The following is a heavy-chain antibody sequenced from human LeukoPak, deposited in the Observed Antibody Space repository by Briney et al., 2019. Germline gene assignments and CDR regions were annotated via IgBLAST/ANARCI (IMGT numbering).Heavy chain of an antibody. Sequence: PGGSLRLSCAASGSTFSSYSMNWVRQAPGKGLEWVSSISSSSSYIYYADSVKGRFTISRDNAKNSLYLQMNSLRAEDTAVYYCARGGIAAAGTRATYYYDSSGHDYWGQGTLVTVSS. CDR2: ISSSSSYI. V-gene: IGHV3-21*01. CDR3: ARGGIAAAGTRATYYYDSSGHDY. D-gene: IGHD3-22*01. J-gene: IGHJ4*02. CDR1: GSTFSSYS.